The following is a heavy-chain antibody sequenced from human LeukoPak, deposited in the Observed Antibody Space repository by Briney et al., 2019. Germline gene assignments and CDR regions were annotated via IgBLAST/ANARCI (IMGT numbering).Heavy chain of an antibody. CDR2: ISANAVST. J-gene: IGHJ6*03. D-gene: IGHD2-2*01. CDR3: ASMPSTEIYYFYYMDV. V-gene: IGHV3-23*01. Sequence: GGSLRLSSADPRYSPTSYTMNSVPPAPGKGLEWVSGISANAVSTYYADSVKGRFTISRDNSKNTLYLHMDRLGTEDTAVYYCASMPSTEIYYFYYMDVWGKGTTVTVSS. CDR1: RYSPTSYT.